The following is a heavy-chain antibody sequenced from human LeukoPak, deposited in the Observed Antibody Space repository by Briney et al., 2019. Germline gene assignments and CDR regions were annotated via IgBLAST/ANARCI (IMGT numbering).Heavy chain of an antibody. D-gene: IGHD2/OR15-2a*01. CDR2: IISDGITT. CDR3: AADGEYAFLV. V-gene: IGHV3-74*01. J-gene: IGHJ3*01. Sequence: GGSLRLSCAASGLTFHNTWMHWISQAPGKGLVWVSRIISDGITTTYADSVKGRFTISRDNAKNTLYRQMNSLRADDTAVYYCAADGEYAFLVWGQGTMVTVSS. CDR1: GLTFHNTW.